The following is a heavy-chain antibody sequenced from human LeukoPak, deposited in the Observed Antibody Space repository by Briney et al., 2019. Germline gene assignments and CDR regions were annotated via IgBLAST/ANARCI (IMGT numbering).Heavy chain of an antibody. Sequence: PGGSLRLSCAASGFTFSDYYMSWIRQAPGKGLEWVSYISSSGSTIYYADSVKGRFTISRDNAKNSLYLQMDSLRADDTAVYYCARDLAGPPQEAFDIWGQGTMVTVSS. V-gene: IGHV3-11*04. CDR2: ISSSGSTI. J-gene: IGHJ3*02. CDR3: ARDLAGPPQEAFDI. CDR1: GFTFSDYY.